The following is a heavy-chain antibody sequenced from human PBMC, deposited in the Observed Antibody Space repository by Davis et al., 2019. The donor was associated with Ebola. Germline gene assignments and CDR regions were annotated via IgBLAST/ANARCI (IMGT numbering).Heavy chain of an antibody. CDR2: ISGSGGST. D-gene: IGHD6-6*01. Sequence: PGGSLRLSCAASGFTFSSYAMSWVRQAPGKGLEWVSAISGSGGSTYYADSVKGRFTISRDNAKNSLYLQMNSLRAEDTAVYYCAKSAHSSSVFDYWGQGTLVTVSS. CDR3: AKSAHSSSVFDY. J-gene: IGHJ4*02. V-gene: IGHV3-23*01. CDR1: GFTFSSYA.